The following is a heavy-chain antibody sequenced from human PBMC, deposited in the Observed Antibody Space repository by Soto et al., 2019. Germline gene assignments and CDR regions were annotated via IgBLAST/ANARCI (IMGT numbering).Heavy chain of an antibody. CDR3: AADLSAGPNLFAP. V-gene: IGHV1-58*01. Sequence: SVKVSCKASCFTFTSSAVQWVRQARGQRLEWIGWIVVGSGNTNYAQKFQERVTITRDMSTSTAYMELSSLRSEDTAVYYCAADLSAGPNLFAPWAQGTPVTVSA. J-gene: IGHJ5*02. CDR1: CFTFTSSA. CDR2: IVVGSGNT.